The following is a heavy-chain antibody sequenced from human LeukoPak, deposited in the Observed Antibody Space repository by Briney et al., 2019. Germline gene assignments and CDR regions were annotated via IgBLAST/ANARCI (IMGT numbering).Heavy chain of an antibody. V-gene: IGHV1-69*13. CDR3: ARDRRAPAATNFNWFDP. CDR2: IIPIFGTA. Sequence: ASVKASCKASGGTFISYAISWVRQAPGQGLEWMGGIIPIFGTANYAQKFQGRVTITADESTSTAYMELSSLRSEDTAVYYCARDRRAPAATNFNWFDPWGQGTLVTVSS. CDR1: GGTFISYA. D-gene: IGHD2-2*01. J-gene: IGHJ5*02.